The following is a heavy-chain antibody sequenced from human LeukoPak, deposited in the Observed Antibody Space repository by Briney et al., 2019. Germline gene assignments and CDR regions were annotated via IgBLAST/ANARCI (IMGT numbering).Heavy chain of an antibody. CDR2: VSSSSTYT. D-gene: IGHD4-17*01. Sequence: GGSLRLSCAASGFIFSDYYISWIRQAPGKGLEGVSDVSSSSTYTHYSDSVKGRFNISRDNAKNSLYLQMNSLRAEDTAVYYCARLPRAYGDYYFDHWGQGTLVTVSS. V-gene: IGHV3-11*06. J-gene: IGHJ4*02. CDR3: ARLPRAYGDYYFDH. CDR1: GFIFSDYY.